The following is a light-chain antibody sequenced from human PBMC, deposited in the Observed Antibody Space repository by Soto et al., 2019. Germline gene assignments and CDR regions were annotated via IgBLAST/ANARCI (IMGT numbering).Light chain of an antibody. V-gene: IGKV3-11*01. CDR2: GTS. CDR3: QQRSNWPLT. J-gene: IGKJ4*01. Sequence: EIVLTQSPATLSLSPGERATLSCRASQSVSSYLAWYQQKPGQAPRLLIYGTSNRATGIPARFSGSGSGTDFTLTISSLEPEDFAVYHCQQRSNWPLTFGGGTKVEIK. CDR1: QSVSSY.